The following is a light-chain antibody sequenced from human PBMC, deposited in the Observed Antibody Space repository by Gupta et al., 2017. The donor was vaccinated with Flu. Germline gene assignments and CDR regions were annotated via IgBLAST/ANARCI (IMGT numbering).Light chain of an antibody. Sequence: QSVLTQPPSVSGAPGQRVTISCTGSRSNIGTRYDVHWYQHLPGTAPKLLIYANSNRAPGVPDRFSGSKSGASASLAITGLQAEDEADYYCQTYDTSLSGFWVFGGGTKLTVL. CDR3: QTYDTSLSGFWV. V-gene: IGLV1-40*01. CDR1: RSNIGTRYD. J-gene: IGLJ3*02. CDR2: ANS.